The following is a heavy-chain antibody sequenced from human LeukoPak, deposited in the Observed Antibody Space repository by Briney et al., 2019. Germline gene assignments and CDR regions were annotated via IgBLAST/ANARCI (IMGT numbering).Heavy chain of an antibody. V-gene: IGHV1-18*04. Sequence: ASVKVSCKASGYTFTSYDISWVRQAPGQGLEWMGWISAYNGNTNYAQKLQGRVTMTTDTSTSTAYMELRRLRYDDTAVYYCARIPRAFDWSSPFDYWGHGTLVTVSS. D-gene: IGHD3-9*01. CDR2: ISAYNGNT. CDR3: ARIPRAFDWSSPFDY. CDR1: GYTFTSYD. J-gene: IGHJ4*01.